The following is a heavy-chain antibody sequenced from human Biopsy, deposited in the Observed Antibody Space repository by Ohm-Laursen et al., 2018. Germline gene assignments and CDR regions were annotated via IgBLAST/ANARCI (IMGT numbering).Heavy chain of an antibody. D-gene: IGHD3-3*01. CDR1: GGSISSDY. V-gene: IGHV4-59*07. CDR3: ARLYRLDDYWNDDPPDAFDV. CDR2: ISDRGTT. J-gene: IGHJ3*01. Sequence: SDTLSLTCTVSGGSISSDYWSWIRQSPRKGLEWIGHISDRGTTNYNPSLRGRVTISVDTSKKQFSLKLSSVTAADTAVSFCARLYRLDDYWNDDPPDAFDVWGQGTMVTVSS.